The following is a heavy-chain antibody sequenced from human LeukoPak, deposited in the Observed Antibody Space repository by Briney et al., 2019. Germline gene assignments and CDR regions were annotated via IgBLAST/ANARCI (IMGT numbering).Heavy chain of an antibody. CDR3: AILLTFGSAFDL. Sequence: TGRSLRLSCAASGFTFSNYGMHWVRQAPGKGLEWVAVISYDGSDKYFADSVKGRFTISRDNSKNTLYLQMNSLRAEGTAVYYCAILLTFGSAFDLWGQGTMVTVSS. J-gene: IGHJ3*01. CDR1: GFTFSNYG. D-gene: IGHD3-10*01. V-gene: IGHV3-30*03. CDR2: ISYDGSDK.